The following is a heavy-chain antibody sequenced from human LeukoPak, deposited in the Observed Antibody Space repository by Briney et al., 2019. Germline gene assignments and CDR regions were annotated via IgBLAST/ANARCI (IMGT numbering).Heavy chain of an antibody. J-gene: IGHJ4*02. V-gene: IGHV3-23*01. CDR2: ISGSGGST. Sequence: PGGSLRLSCAASGFSFSSYGMSWVRQAPGKGLEWVSGISGSGGSTYYADSVKGRFTISRDNSKNTLYLQMNSLRAEDTAVYYCARGAMVRGVMEILDYWGQGTLVTVSS. CDR3: ARGAMVRGVMEILDY. D-gene: IGHD3-10*01. CDR1: GFSFSSYG.